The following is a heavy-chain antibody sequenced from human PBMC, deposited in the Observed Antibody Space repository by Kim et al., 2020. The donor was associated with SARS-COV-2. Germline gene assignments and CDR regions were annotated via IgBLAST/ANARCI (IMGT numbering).Heavy chain of an antibody. J-gene: IGHJ4*02. CDR1: GFTFGDYA. V-gene: IGHV3-9*01. CDR2: ISWNSGSI. CDR3: AKAGGPMVRGVIGYFDY. Sequence: GGSLRLSCAASGFTFGDYAMHWVRQVPGKGLEWVSGISWNSGSIDYGDSVKGRFTISRDNAKNSLYLQMNSLRVEDTALYYCAKAGGPMVRGVIGYFDYWGQGALVTVSS. D-gene: IGHD3-10*01.